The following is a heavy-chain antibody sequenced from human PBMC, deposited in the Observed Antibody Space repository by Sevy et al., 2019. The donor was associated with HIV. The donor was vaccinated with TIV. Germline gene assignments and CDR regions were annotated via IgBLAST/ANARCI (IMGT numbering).Heavy chain of an antibody. J-gene: IGHJ6*02. D-gene: IGHD2-15*01. CDR2: ISYDGSNK. Sequence: GGSLRLSCAASGFTFSSYAMHWVRQAPGKGLEWVAVISYDGSNKYYGDSVKGRFTISRDNSKNTLYLQMNSLRAEDTAVYYCARDHVVVVAATFRYYYYGMDVWGQGTTVTVSS. V-gene: IGHV3-30-3*01. CDR1: GFTFSSYA. CDR3: ARDHVVVVAATFRYYYYGMDV.